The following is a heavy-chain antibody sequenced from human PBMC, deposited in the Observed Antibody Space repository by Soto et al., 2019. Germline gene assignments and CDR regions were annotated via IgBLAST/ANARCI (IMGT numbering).Heavy chain of an antibody. V-gene: IGHV4-4*02. Sequence: PSETLSLTCAVSGDSVSTNYWWGWVRQSPVTGLEWIGDMSHSGTTNYSPSLKSRVTLSVDTSKNQFSLKLSSVTAADTAVYYCARRYGGNFDYWGQGTLVTVSS. CDR1: GDSVSTNYW. CDR2: MSHSGTT. CDR3: ARRYGGNFDY. J-gene: IGHJ4*02. D-gene: IGHD1-26*01.